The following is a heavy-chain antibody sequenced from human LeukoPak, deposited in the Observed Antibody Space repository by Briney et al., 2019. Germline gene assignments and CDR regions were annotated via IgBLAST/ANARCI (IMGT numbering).Heavy chain of an antibody. CDR2: IRGSGDNT. J-gene: IGHJ4*02. CDR3: AKGGSYRVQPYFDY. V-gene: IGHV3-23*01. Sequence: GGSLRLSCAASGFTFTSCTMCWVRQAPGKGLEWVSDIRGSGDNTYYADSVKGRFTISRDNSKNTLYLQMSSLRAEDTAVYFCAKGGSYRVQPYFDYWGRGALVTVSS. D-gene: IGHD1-1*01. CDR1: GFTFTSCT.